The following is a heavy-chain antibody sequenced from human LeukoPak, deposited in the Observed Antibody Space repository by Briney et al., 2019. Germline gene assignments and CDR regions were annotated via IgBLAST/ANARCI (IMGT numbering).Heavy chain of an antibody. Sequence: SETLSLTCTVSGYSISSGYYWGWIRQPPGKGLEWIGSIYHSGSTYYNPSLKSRVTISVDTSKNQFSLKLSSMTAADTAVYYCARGNLRDYRRSYYYMDVWAKGTTVTVSS. V-gene: IGHV4-38-2*02. CDR2: IYHSGST. CDR1: GYSISSGYY. CDR3: ARGNLRDYRRSYYYMDV. J-gene: IGHJ6*03. D-gene: IGHD4-11*01.